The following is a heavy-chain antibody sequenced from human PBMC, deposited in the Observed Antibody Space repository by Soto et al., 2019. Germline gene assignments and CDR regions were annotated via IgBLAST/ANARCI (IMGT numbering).Heavy chain of an antibody. D-gene: IGHD3-22*01. V-gene: IGHV3-23*01. CDR2: ISRYGDIT. CDR3: AKDRYLDHDSRGYLFDN. Sequence: EVQLLESGGDLIQPGGSLRLSCAASGFTFNIYAMTWVRLAPGKGLEWVSAISRYGDITYYADSVEGRFSISRDNSKNTLYLQMNSLRAEDTAVYYCAKDRYLDHDSRGYLFDNWGQGTLVTVSS. J-gene: IGHJ4*02. CDR1: GFTFNIYA.